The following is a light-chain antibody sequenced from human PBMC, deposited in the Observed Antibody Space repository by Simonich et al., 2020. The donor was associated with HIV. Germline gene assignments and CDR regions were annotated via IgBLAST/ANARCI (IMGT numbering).Light chain of an antibody. J-gene: IGKJ5*01. Sequence: AIQLTQSPSSLSASVGDRVTITCRASQGISSALVWYQQKPGKAPKLLMYDASSLESGVPSRFSGSGSGTDFTLTISRLQPEDFATYYCQQSNSHPHTFGQGTRLEIK. CDR2: DAS. CDR3: QQSNSHPHT. V-gene: IGKV1-13*02. CDR1: QGISSA.